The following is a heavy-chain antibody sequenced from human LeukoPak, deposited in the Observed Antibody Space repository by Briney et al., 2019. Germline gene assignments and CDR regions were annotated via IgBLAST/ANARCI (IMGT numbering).Heavy chain of an antibody. CDR2: IKQDGSEK. Sequence: GGSLRLSCAASGFTFSSYWMSWVRQAPGKGLEWVANIKQDGSEKYYVDSVKGRFTISRDNAKNSLYLQMNSLRAEDTAVYYCVRDPLPSCSSTSCYEEGFDYWGQGTLVTVSS. V-gene: IGHV3-7*01. CDR1: GFTFSSYW. J-gene: IGHJ4*02. D-gene: IGHD2-2*01. CDR3: VRDPLPSCSSTSCYEEGFDY.